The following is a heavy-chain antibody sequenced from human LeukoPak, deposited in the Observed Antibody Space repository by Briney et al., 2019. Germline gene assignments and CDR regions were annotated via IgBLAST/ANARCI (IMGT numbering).Heavy chain of an antibody. V-gene: IGHV3-11*05. Sequence: PGGSLRLSCAASGFTFSDYYMSRIRQAPGKGLEWVSYISSSSSYTNYADSVKGRFTISRDNAKNSLYLQMNSLRAEDTALYYCGRGGSRKEVAYWGQGTLVTVSS. CDR3: GRGGSRKEVAY. CDR2: ISSSSSYT. D-gene: IGHD3-10*01. J-gene: IGHJ4*02. CDR1: GFTFSDYY.